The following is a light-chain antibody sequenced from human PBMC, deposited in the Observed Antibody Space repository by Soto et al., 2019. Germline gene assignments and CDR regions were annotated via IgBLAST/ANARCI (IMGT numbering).Light chain of an antibody. Sequence: EIVMTQSPATLSVSPGERDTLSCRASQSISNNLAWYQQKPGQAPRLLIYGASTRATGIPATFSGSGSGTEFTLTISSLQSEDFSVYYGQQYNNWPFTFGPGTKVDIK. V-gene: IGKV3-15*01. CDR1: QSISNN. CDR3: QQYNNWPFT. CDR2: GAS. J-gene: IGKJ3*01.